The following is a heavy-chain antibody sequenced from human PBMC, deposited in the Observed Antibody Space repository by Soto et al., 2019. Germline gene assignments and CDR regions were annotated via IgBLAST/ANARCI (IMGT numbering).Heavy chain of an antibody. CDR3: ARDGHGSGSYRYYYGMDV. CDR2: IYTSGST. Sequence: SETLSLTCTVSGCSISSYYWSWIRQPAGKGLEWIGRIYTSGSTNYNPSLKSRVTMSVDTSKNQFSLKLSSVTAADTAVYYCARDGHGSGSYRYYYGMDVWGQGTTVTVSS. D-gene: IGHD3-10*01. J-gene: IGHJ6*02. V-gene: IGHV4-4*07. CDR1: GCSISSYY.